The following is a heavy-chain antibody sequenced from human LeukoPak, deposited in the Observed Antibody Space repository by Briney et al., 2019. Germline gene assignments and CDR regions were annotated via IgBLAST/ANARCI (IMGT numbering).Heavy chain of an antibody. CDR1: GGSISSDY. V-gene: IGHV4-4*07. D-gene: IGHD1-26*01. J-gene: IGHJ4*02. Sequence: SETLSLTCTVSGGSISSDYWSWIRQPDGKGLEWIGRIYTSGSTNYNPSLKSRLTISVDKAKNQFSLKVSSVTAADTAVYYCARLSGSYWVDYWGQGTLVTVSS. CDR2: IYTSGST. CDR3: ARLSGSYWVDY.